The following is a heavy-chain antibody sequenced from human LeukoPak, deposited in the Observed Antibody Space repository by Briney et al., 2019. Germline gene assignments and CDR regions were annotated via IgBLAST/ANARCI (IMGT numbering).Heavy chain of an antibody. CDR2: ISYDGSNK. J-gene: IGHJ4*02. Sequence: GGSLRLSCAASGFTFSSYAMHWVRQAPGKGLEWVAVISYDGSNKYYADSVKGRFTISRDNSKNTLYLQMNSLRAEDTAVYYCARDMDDSSGFDCWGQGTLVTVSS. D-gene: IGHD3-22*01. V-gene: IGHV3-30-3*01. CDR3: ARDMDDSSGFDC. CDR1: GFTFSSYA.